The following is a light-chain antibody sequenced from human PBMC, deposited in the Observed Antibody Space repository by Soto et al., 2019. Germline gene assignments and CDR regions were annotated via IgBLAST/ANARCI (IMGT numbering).Light chain of an antibody. J-gene: IGKJ4*01. V-gene: IGKV3-11*01. CDR3: QQCKKWPFLT. CDR2: DAS. Sequence: EIVLTQSPATLSLSPGETASLSCRASQSVSNYFAWYQQKPGQPPTLLIYDASNRATGIPPRFSGNGFGTDFTLTISSLEPEDSGVYYFQQCKKWPFLTFGGGTRVEIK. CDR1: QSVSNY.